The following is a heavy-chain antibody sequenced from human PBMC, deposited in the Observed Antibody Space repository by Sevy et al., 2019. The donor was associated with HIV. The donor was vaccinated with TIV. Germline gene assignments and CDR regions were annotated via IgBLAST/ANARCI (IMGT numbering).Heavy chain of an antibody. D-gene: IGHD4-17*01. J-gene: IGHJ5*02. CDR3: ARDREFYDHGEYGPTSAPDL. CDR1: GFPFTNHG. V-gene: IGHV3-33*08. Sequence: GWSLRLSCEASGFPFTNHGVHWVRQAPGKGLAWVALMWFDGSNKYYADSVKGRFTVSRDDSKNTLYLQMNSLRADDTAIYYCARDREFYDHGEYGPTSAPDLWGQGTLVTVSS. CDR2: MWFDGSNK.